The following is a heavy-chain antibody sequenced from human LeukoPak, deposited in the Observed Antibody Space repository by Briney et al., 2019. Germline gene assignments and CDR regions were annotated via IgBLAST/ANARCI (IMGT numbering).Heavy chain of an antibody. Sequence: PGGSLRLSCAASGFTFSSYGMHWVRQAPGKGLEWVAAISYDGSNKYYADSVKGRFTISRDNSKNTLYLQMNSLRAEDTAVYYCAKSIAAAAGFDYWGQGTLVTVSS. J-gene: IGHJ4*02. CDR3: AKSIAAAAGFDY. CDR2: ISYDGSNK. CDR1: GFTFSSYG. V-gene: IGHV3-30*18. D-gene: IGHD6-13*01.